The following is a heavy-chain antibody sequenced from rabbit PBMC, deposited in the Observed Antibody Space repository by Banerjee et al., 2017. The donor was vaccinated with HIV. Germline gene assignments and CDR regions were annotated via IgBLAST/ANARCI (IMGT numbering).Heavy chain of an antibody. CDR2: IAGSSSGFT. V-gene: IGHV1S45*01. J-gene: IGHJ2*01. CDR3: ARDFKNGGWADAFDP. CDR1: GFSFSSSDY. D-gene: IGHD4-1*01. Sequence: QEQLEESGGDLVKPGASLTLTCTASGFSFSSSDYMCWVRQAPGKGLEWISCIAGSSSGFTYSASWAKGRFTISKTSSTTVTLQMTSLTVADTATYFCARDFKNGGWADAFDPWGPGTLVTVS.